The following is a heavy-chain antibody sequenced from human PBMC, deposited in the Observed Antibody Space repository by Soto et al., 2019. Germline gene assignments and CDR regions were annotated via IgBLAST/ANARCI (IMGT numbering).Heavy chain of an antibody. D-gene: IGHD2-8*01. Sequence: GASVKVSCKASGYSFTDYHINWVRQAPGQGLEWLGRINPKSGGTSTAQKFQGWVTMTTDTSISTASMELTRLTSDDTAIYYCARGDSTDCSNGVCSFFYNHDMDVWGQGTTVTVSS. CDR3: ARGDSTDCSNGVCSFFYNHDMDV. CDR1: GYSFTDYH. J-gene: IGHJ6*02. V-gene: IGHV1-2*04. CDR2: INPKSGGT.